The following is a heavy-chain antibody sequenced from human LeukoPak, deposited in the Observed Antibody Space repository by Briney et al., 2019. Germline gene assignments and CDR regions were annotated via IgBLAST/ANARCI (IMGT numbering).Heavy chain of an antibody. J-gene: IGHJ4*02. CDR1: GYTFTGYY. Sequence: ASVKVSCKASGYTFTGYYMHWVRQAPGQGLEWMGWINPNSGDTNYAQKFQGRVTMTRDTSISTAYMELSRLRSDDTAVYYCARGGRYGDYGELGYWGQGTLVTVSS. D-gene: IGHD4-17*01. CDR3: ARGGRYGDYGELGY. V-gene: IGHV1-2*02. CDR2: INPNSGDT.